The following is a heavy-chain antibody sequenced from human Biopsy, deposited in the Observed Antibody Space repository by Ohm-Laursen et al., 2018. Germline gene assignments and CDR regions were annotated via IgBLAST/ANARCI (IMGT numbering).Heavy chain of an antibody. V-gene: IGHV4-4*07. CDR1: GASITSYY. CDR2: ISHTGYT. D-gene: IGHD4-23*01. Sequence: SETLSLTCTVSGASITSYYWSWIRQPAGKGLEWIGHISHTGYTSYKSSLKSRVTISLDTSRKHFSLRLTSLAAADTAVYYCARGSNEYGGLYFPHWGQGTLVTVSS. CDR3: ARGSNEYGGLYFPH. J-gene: IGHJ1*01.